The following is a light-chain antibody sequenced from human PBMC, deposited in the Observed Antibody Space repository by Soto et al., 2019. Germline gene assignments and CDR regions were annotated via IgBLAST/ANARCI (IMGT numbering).Light chain of an antibody. CDR3: QQCDNWPRT. J-gene: IGKJ2*01. CDR2: GAS. V-gene: IGKV3-15*01. CDR1: QSVGNN. Sequence: EIVMTQSPATLSVSPGERVTLSCRASQSVGNNLAWYQKKTGQVPRLLIHGASTRATGIPARFSGSGSGTEFTLTISSLQSEDFAVYYCQQCDNWPRTFGQGTKLEIK.